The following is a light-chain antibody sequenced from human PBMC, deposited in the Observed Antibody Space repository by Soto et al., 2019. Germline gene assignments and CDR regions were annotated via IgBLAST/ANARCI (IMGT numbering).Light chain of an antibody. J-gene: IGKJ5*01. V-gene: IGKV3-15*01. CDR2: GAY. Sequence: EIVMTQSPATLSVSPGERATLSCRASQSVSSNLAWYQQKPGQAPRLLIYGAYTRATGIPARFSGSRSGTEFTLTISSLQSEDFAVYYCQQYNNWPPTFGQGTRLEIK. CDR3: QQYNNWPPT. CDR1: QSVSSN.